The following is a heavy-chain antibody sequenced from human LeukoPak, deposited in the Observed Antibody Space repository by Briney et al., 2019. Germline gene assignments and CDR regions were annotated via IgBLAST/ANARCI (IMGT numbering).Heavy chain of an antibody. Sequence: GGSLRLSCAASGFTFSGFAMTWVRQAPGKGLVWVSRIDGDGSSTNYADSVKGRFTISRDNAKNTLYLQMNSLRAEDTAVYYCARGYSGYFYYWGQGTLVTVSS. CDR3: ARGYSGYFYY. CDR2: IDGDGSST. D-gene: IGHD5-12*01. V-gene: IGHV3-74*01. J-gene: IGHJ4*02. CDR1: GFTFSGFA.